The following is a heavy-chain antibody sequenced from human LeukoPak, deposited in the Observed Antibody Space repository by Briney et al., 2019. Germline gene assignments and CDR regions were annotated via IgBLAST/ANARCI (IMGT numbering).Heavy chain of an antibody. J-gene: IGHJ4*02. CDR3: ATELNY. Sequence: GGSLRLSCAASGFIFSTYYMNWVRQAPGKGLEWVANIKRDGSEKDYVDSVKGRFTISRDNAKNSLYLQMNSLRAEDTAVYYCATELNYWGQGTLVTVSS. V-gene: IGHV3-7*01. CDR2: IKRDGSEK. CDR1: GFIFSTYY.